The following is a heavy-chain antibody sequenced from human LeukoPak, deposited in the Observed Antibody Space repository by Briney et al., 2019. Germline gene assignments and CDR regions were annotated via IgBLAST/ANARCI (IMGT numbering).Heavy chain of an antibody. Sequence: SETLSLTCTVSGASITRYYWGWIRQPAGKGLEWIGRIYTSDSTNYNPSLKSRVTMSVDTSKNQFLLNLSSVTAADTAIYYCARDLGGKQQLVRGYNWFDFWGPGTLVTVSS. D-gene: IGHD6-13*01. J-gene: IGHJ5*01. CDR3: ARDLGGKQQLVRGYNWFDF. V-gene: IGHV4-4*07. CDR2: IYTSDST. CDR1: GASITRYY.